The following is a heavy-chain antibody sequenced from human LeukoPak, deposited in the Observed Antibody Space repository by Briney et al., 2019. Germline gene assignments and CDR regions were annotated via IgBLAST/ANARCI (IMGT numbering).Heavy chain of an antibody. CDR2: INSDGSTT. V-gene: IGHV3-74*01. CDR1: GFTFITYW. D-gene: IGHD3-10*01. Sequence: GGSLRVSCAAPGFTFITYWMHWGRQAPGEGLGWVSSINSDGSTTTYADSVKGRFTISRDNAKNMVYLQMNSLRAEDTAVYYCARAFGSGSQAINYFDFWGQGTLVTVSS. CDR3: ARAFGSGSQAINYFDF. J-gene: IGHJ4*02.